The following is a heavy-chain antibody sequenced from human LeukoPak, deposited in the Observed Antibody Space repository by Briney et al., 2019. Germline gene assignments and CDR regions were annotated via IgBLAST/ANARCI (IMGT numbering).Heavy chain of an antibody. CDR3: AREGSYSSSWYRYYYYYIDV. CDR1: GGSISSYY. J-gene: IGHJ6*03. D-gene: IGHD6-13*01. CDR2: IYYSGST. V-gene: IGHV4-59*01. Sequence: PSETLSLTCTVSGGSISSYYWSWIREPPGKGLEWIGYIYYSGSTNYNPSLKSRVTISVDTSKNQFSLKLSSVTAADTPVYYCAREGSYSSSWYRYYYYYIDVWGKGTTVTVSS.